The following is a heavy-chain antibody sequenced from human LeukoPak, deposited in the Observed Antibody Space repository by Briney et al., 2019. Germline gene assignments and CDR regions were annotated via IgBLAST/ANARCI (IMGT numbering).Heavy chain of an antibody. CDR2: ISYDGSNI. J-gene: IGHJ4*02. CDR3: ARDSFGLDY. CDR1: GFTFSRYP. V-gene: IGHV3-30-3*01. Sequence: GRSLRLSCAASGFTFSRYPIHWVRQAPGKGLEWVAVISYDGSNIYYTDSVSGRFTISRDNSKNTLYLQMNSLRAEDTAVYYCARDSFGLDYWGQGTRVTVSS. D-gene: IGHD3-16*01.